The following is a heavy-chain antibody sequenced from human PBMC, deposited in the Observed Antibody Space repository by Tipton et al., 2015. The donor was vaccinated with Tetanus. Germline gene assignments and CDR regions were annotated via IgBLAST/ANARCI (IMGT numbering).Heavy chain of an antibody. CDR1: GYSFTTHW. CDR3: ARGDLWFGESLDHLYDY. D-gene: IGHD3-10*01. CDR2: VNPSGGSG. Sequence: QLVQSGAEVKKPGASVEVSCKASGYSFTTHWVHWVRQAPGQGLEWMGMVNPSGGSGRYSQNFEGRVTMTSDTSTNTVYMELSSLRSDDTAVYYCARGDLWFGESLDHLYDYWGQGTLVTVSS. V-gene: IGHV1-46*01. J-gene: IGHJ4*02.